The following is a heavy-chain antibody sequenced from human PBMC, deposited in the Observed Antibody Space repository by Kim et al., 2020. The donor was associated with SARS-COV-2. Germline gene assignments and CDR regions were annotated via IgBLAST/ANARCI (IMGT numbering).Heavy chain of an antibody. V-gene: IGHV1-46*01. CDR3: ARNYYGAGSQTRLEY. Sequence: ASVKVSCKASGYTFTSYDLHWVRQAPGQGLEWMGIIDASDADARYAQTFQGRLTMTRDTSTTTLYMELSSLRSEDTAMYYCARNYYGAGSQTRLEYWGQGTLVIVSS. J-gene: IGHJ4*02. CDR2: IDASDADA. CDR1: GYTFTSYD. D-gene: IGHD3-10*01.